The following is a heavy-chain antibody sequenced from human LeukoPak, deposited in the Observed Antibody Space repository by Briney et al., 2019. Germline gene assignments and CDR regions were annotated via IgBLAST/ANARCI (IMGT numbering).Heavy chain of an antibody. CDR3: ARGWIQLWLGAFDI. CDR2: IYPGDSDT. CDR1: GYSFSSYW. J-gene: IGHJ3*02. V-gene: IGHV5-51*01. D-gene: IGHD5-18*01. Sequence: GESLKISCKASGYSFSSYWIGWVRQAPGKGLELMGIIYPGDSDTRYSPSFQGQVTISADKSISTAYLQWSSLKASDTAMYYCARGWIQLWLGAFDIWGQGTMVTVSS.